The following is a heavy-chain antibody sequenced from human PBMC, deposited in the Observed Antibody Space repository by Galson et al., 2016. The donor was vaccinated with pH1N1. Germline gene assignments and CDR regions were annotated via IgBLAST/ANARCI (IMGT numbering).Heavy chain of an antibody. Sequence: LRLSCAASGFTFDDYAMHWVRQAPGKGLEWVSGISWNSGSIGYADSVKGRFTISRDNAKNSLYLQMNSLRAEDTALYYCAKVTGYLYGYVDYWGQGTLVTVPS. J-gene: IGHJ4*02. V-gene: IGHV3-9*01. CDR1: GFTFDDYA. CDR2: ISWNSGSI. CDR3: AKVTGYLYGYVDY. D-gene: IGHD5-18*01.